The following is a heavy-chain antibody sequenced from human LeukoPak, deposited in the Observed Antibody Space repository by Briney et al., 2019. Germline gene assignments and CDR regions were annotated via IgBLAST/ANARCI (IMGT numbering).Heavy chain of an antibody. CDR1: GGSISSGYYY. CDR3: ARGTWSSPIDY. CDR2: IYYGGT. J-gene: IGHJ4*02. D-gene: IGHD1-26*01. V-gene: IGHV4-30-4*01. Sequence: SETLSLTCTVSGGSISSGYYYWSWIRQPPGKGLEYIGYIYYGGTYYNPSLKSRVTISVDTSKNQFSLKLSSVTAADTAVYYCARGTWSSPIDYWGQGTLVTVPS.